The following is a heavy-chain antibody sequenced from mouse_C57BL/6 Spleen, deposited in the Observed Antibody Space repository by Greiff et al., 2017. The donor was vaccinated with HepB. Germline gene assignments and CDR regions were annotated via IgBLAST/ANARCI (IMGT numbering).Heavy chain of an antibody. V-gene: IGHV1-4*01. Sequence: VQLQQSGAELARPGASVKMSCKASGYTFTSYTMHWVKQRPGQGLEWIGYINPSSGYPKYNQKFKDKATLTADKSSSTAYMQLSSLTSEDSAVYYCARSDYATWFAYWGQGTLVTVSA. J-gene: IGHJ3*01. D-gene: IGHD2-4*01. CDR1: GYTFTSYT. CDR2: INPSSGYP. CDR3: ARSDYATWFAY.